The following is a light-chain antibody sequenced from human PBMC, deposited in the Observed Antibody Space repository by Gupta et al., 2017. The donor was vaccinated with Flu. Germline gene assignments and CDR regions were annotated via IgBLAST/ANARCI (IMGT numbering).Light chain of an antibody. CDR2: EVT. J-gene: IGLJ1*01. CDR1: SNEVGKYNL. Sequence: SITISCTGASNEVGKYNLVSWYQQTPGNAPILMMYEVTRLPSVISDRFSGSKSGTTASLTISGLQAEDERYYYCCSDADGGTYVFGTGTKVTVL. V-gene: IGLV2-23*02. CDR3: CSDADGGTYV.